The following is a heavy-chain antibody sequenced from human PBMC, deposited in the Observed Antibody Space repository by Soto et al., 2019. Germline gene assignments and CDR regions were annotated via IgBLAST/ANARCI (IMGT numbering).Heavy chain of an antibody. D-gene: IGHD2-15*01. Sequence: PSETLSLTCAVYGGSFSGYYWSWIRQPPGKGLEWIGEINHSGSTNYNPSLKSRVTISVDTSKNQFSLKLSSVTAADTAVYYCARVDCSGGSCYWSLDYWGQGTLVTVSS. CDR3: ARVDCSGGSCYWSLDY. CDR2: INHSGST. J-gene: IGHJ4*02. V-gene: IGHV4-34*01. CDR1: GGSFSGYY.